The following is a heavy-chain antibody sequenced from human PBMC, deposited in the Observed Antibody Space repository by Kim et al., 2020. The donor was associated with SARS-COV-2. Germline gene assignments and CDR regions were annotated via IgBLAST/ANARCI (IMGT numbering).Heavy chain of an antibody. V-gene: IGHV3-30*07. Sequence: SVKGRFTISRDNSKNTLYLQMNSLRAEDTAVYYCAREEYYYDSSGYFGYWGQGTLVTVSS. D-gene: IGHD3-22*01. J-gene: IGHJ4*02. CDR3: AREEYYYDSSGYFGY.